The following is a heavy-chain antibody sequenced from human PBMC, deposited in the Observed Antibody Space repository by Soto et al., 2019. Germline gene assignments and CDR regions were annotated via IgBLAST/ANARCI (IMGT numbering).Heavy chain of an antibody. D-gene: IGHD6-19*01. CDR2: IWYDGSNK. V-gene: IGHV3-33*01. CDR1: GFTFSSYG. J-gene: IGHJ4*02. CDR3: AGVNKVEEDSGWYAGGYSDY. Sequence: QVQLVESGGGLVQPGRSLRLSCAASGFTFSSYGMHWVRQAPGKGLEWVAAIWYDGSNKYYADSVKGRFTISRDNSKNTLYLQMNMLRAEDRAVYYCAGVNKVEEDSGWYAGGYSDYWGQGTLVTVSS.